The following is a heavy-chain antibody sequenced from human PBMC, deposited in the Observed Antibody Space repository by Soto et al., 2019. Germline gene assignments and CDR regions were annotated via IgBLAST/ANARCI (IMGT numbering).Heavy chain of an antibody. CDR1: GYTFTGYD. D-gene: IGHD4-17*01. J-gene: IGHJ6*02. V-gene: IGHV1-69*13. Sequence: ASVKVSCKASGYTFTGYDMHWVRQAPGQGLEWMGGIIPIFGTANYAQKFQGRVTITADESTSTAYMELSSLRSEDTAVYYCARDPPGEVYYYGIDVWGQGTTVTVSS. CDR3: ARDPPGEVYYYGIDV. CDR2: IIPIFGTA.